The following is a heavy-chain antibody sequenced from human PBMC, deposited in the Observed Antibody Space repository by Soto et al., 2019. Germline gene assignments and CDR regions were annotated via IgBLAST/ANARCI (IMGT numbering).Heavy chain of an antibody. Sequence: GGSLRLSCAASGFTFSSYSMNWVRQAPGKGLEWVSYISSSSSTIYYADSVKGRFTISRDNAKNSLYLQMNSLRDEDTAVYYCASLLTYCSGGSCWVHHDPWGQGTLVTVSS. CDR3: ASLLTYCSGGSCWVHHDP. D-gene: IGHD2-15*01. CDR1: GFTFSSYS. CDR2: ISSSSSTI. V-gene: IGHV3-48*02. J-gene: IGHJ5*02.